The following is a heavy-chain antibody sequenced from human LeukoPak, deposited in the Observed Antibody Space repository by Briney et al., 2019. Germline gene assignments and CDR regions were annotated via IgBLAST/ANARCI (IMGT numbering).Heavy chain of an antibody. CDR1: GGSISSSSYY. V-gene: IGHV4-39*07. Sequence: PSETLSLTCTVSGGSISSSSYYWGWIRQPPGKGLEWIGSIYYSGSTYYNPSLKSRVTISVDTSKNQFSLKLSSVTAADTAVYYCARITYDSSGQAFFDYWGQGTLVTVSS. D-gene: IGHD3-22*01. CDR3: ARITYDSSGQAFFDY. CDR2: IYYSGST. J-gene: IGHJ4*02.